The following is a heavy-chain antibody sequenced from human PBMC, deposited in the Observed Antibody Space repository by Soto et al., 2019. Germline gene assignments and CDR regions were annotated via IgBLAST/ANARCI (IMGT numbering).Heavy chain of an antibody. J-gene: IGHJ4*02. V-gene: IGHV5-51*01. CDR2: VYPSDSDV. CDR1: YW. Sequence: YWSWIRQAPGKGLEWLGNVYPSDSDVRYSPAFEGQVTISADNSINTAYLQLLNLKASDTAIYYCTKGSTSPIDSWGQGTRVTVSS. CDR3: TKGSTSPIDS.